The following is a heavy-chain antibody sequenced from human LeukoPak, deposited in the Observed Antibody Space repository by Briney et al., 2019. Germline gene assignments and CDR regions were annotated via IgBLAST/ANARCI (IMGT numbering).Heavy chain of an antibody. CDR2: MSSSGGST. Sequence: GGSLRLSCAASGFTFSSYAMTWVRQAPGKGLEWVSGMSSSGGSTYYVDSVKGRFTISRDNSKNTLYLQMNSLRVEDTAVYYCAKARGPYSSSSHDYWGQGTLVTVSS. D-gene: IGHD6-13*01. J-gene: IGHJ4*02. CDR3: AKARGPYSSSSHDY. CDR1: GFTFSSYA. V-gene: IGHV3-23*01.